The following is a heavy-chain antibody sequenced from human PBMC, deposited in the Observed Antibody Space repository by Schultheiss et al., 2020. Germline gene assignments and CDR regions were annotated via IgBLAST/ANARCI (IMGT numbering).Heavy chain of an antibody. D-gene: IGHD6-19*01. Sequence: GGSLRLSCAASGFTFSSYGMHWVRQAPGKGLEWVAVISYDGSNKYYADSVKGRFTISRDNSKNTLYLQMNSLRAEDTAVYYCARDRGSGSRYYYYGMDVWGQGTTVTVSS. CDR3: ARDRGSGSRYYYYGMDV. J-gene: IGHJ6*02. CDR2: ISYDGSNK. CDR1: GFTFSSYG. V-gene: IGHV3-30*03.